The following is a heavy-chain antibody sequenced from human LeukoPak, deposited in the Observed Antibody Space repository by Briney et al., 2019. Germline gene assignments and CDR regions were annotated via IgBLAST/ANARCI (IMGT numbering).Heavy chain of an antibody. CDR3: ARDSDPYDYVWGSYRYRGCFDY. V-gene: IGHV3-48*04. CDR1: GITFSSYG. J-gene: IGHJ4*02. D-gene: IGHD3-16*02. Sequence: GGSLRLSCAASGITFSSYGMSWVRQAPGKGLEWVSSISSTGGTTYYADSVKGRFTISRDNAKNSLYLQMNSLRAEDTAVYYCARDSDPYDYVWGSYRYRGCFDYWGQGTLVTVSS. CDR2: ISSTGGTT.